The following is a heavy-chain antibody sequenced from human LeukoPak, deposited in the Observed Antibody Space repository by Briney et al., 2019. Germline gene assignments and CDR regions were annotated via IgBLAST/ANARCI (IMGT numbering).Heavy chain of an antibody. J-gene: IGHJ4*02. CDR3: AKDCSSTSCLGD. CDR2: IRYDGSNK. Sequence: TGGSLRLSCAASGFTFSSYGMHWVRQAPGKGLEWVAFIRYDGSNKYYADSVKGRFTISRDNSKNTLYLQMNSLRAEDTAVYYCAKDCSSTSCLGDWGQGTLVTVSS. CDR1: GFTFSSYG. V-gene: IGHV3-30*02. D-gene: IGHD2-2*01.